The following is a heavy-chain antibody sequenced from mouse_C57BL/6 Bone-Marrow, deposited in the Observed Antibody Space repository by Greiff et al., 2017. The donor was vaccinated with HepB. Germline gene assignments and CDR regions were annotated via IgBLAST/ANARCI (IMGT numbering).Heavy chain of an antibody. Sequence: EVHLVESGGGLVKPGGSLKLSCAASGFTFSDYGMHRVRQAPEKGLEWVAYISSGSSTIYYADTVKGRFTISRDNAKNTLFLQMTSLRSEDTAMYYCAKYVDFDVWGTGTTVTVSS. CDR1: GFTFSDYG. CDR3: AKYVDFDV. V-gene: IGHV5-17*01. CDR2: ISSGSSTI. J-gene: IGHJ1*03. D-gene: IGHD2-14*01.